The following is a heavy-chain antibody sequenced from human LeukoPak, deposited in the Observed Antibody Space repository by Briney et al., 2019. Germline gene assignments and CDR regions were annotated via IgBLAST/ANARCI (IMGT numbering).Heavy chain of an antibody. J-gene: IGHJ6*02. CDR3: TRLSGGNSDSYYYGLDV. V-gene: IGHV3-73*01. CDR2: IKTKAESYAT. D-gene: IGHD4-23*01. CDR1: GFTFSGSA. Sequence: PGGSLTLSCAASGFTFSGSAIHGVRQASGKGLEWVARIKTKAESYATAYVASVKGRFTIFRDDSKNTAYLQMDSLKTEDTAMYYCTRLSGGNSDSYYYGLDVWGQGTTVTVSS.